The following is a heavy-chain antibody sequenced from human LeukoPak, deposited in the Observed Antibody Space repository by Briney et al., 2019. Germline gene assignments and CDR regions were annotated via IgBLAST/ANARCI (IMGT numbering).Heavy chain of an antibody. Sequence: GASVKVSCKASGYTFTSYGISWVRQAPGQGLEWIGWISAYNGNTNYAQKLQGRVTMTTDTSTSTAYMELGSLRSDDTAVYYCARDRRGYSYGYFDYWGQGTLVTVSS. D-gene: IGHD5-18*01. CDR3: ARDRRGYSYGYFDY. CDR2: ISAYNGNT. CDR1: GYTFTSYG. J-gene: IGHJ4*02. V-gene: IGHV1-18*01.